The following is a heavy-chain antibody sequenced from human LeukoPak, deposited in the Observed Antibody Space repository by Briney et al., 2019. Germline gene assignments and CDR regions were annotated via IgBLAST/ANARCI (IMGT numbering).Heavy chain of an antibody. D-gene: IGHD6-13*01. Sequence: GRSLRHSCAASGFTFDDYAMHWVRQAPGKGLEWVSGISWNSGSIGYADSAKGRFTISRDNAKNSLYLQMNSLRAEDTALYYCAKNESSSSWYFDYWGQGTLVTVSS. CDR2: ISWNSGSI. CDR1: GFTFDDYA. V-gene: IGHV3-9*01. CDR3: AKNESSSSWYFDY. J-gene: IGHJ4*02.